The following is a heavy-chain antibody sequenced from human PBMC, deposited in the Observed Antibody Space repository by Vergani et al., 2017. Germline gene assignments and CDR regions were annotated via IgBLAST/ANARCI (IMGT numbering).Heavy chain of an antibody. CDR3: ATNSCGTPGCQKGYFRE. CDR1: GFTSSYYG. V-gene: IGHV3-30*03. CDR2: ISYDGTQK. J-gene: IGHJ1*01. D-gene: IGHD1-1*01. Sequence: QVHLVESGGGVVQPGRSLRLSCVVSGFTSSYYGMHWVRQAPGKGLEWVAVISYDGTQKYYADSVKGRFTISRDNSKSTLNLQMNSLRTEDTAVYYCATNSCGTPGCQKGYFREWGQGTLVTVSS.